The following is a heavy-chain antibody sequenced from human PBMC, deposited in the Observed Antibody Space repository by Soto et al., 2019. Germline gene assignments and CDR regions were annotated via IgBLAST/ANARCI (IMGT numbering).Heavy chain of an antibody. CDR2: INAGNGNT. CDR3: ARDQDGYGNWFDP. CDR1: GYTFTSYA. J-gene: IGHJ5*02. D-gene: IGHD6-13*01. Sequence: QVQLVQSGAEVKKPGASVKVSCKASGYTFTSYAMHWVRQAPGQRHEWMGWINAGNGNTKYSQKFQGRVTITRDTSASTAYMELSSLRSEDTAVYYCARDQDGYGNWFDPWGQGTLVTVSS. V-gene: IGHV1-3*01.